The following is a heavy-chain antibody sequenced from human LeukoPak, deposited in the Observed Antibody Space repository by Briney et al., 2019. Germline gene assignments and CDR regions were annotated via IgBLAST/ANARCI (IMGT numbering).Heavy chain of an antibody. CDR1: GFTFSSYSMN. V-gene: IGHV4-59*04. CDR3: VKSGGYGLIDY. Sequence: PGGSLRLSCAASGFTFSSYSMNWVRQSPGKGLEWIGNIYYTGNTYYNASLQSRVTISIDTSENQFSLRLNSVTAADTAMYYCVKSGGYGLIDYWGPGTLVTVSS. D-gene: IGHD1-26*01. CDR2: IYYTGNT. J-gene: IGHJ4*02.